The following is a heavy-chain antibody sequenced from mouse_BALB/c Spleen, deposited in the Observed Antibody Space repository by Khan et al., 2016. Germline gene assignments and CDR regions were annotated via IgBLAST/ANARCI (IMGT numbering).Heavy chain of an antibody. CDR2: INPDSSTI. D-gene: IGHD1-1*01. J-gene: IGHJ3*01. CDR3: ARPGYYGSLAY. V-gene: IGHV4-1*02. Sequence: EVKRLESGGGLVQPGGSLKLSCAASGFDFSRYWMSWVRQAPGKGLEWLGEINPDSSTINYKPTLKDKFIISRDNAKNTLYLHMSNVRSEDTAVNHCARPGYYGSLAYWGQGTPVTVSP. CDR1: GFDFSRYW.